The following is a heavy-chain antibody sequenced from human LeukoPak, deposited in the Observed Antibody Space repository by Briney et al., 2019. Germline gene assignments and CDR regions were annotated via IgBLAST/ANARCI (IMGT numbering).Heavy chain of an antibody. V-gene: IGHV4-59*02. CDR3: AGATLEWLLSFDF. CDR1: GGSVSSNY. CDR2: IYHSGYA. D-gene: IGHD3-3*01. J-gene: IGHJ4*02. Sequence: SETLSLTCSVSGGSVSSNYWAWLRQPPGKGPEWIGYIYHSGYAKYNPSFKSRVTMSVDTSKSQFSLRLTSVTAADTAVYYCAGATLEWLLSFDFWGQGKLVTVSS.